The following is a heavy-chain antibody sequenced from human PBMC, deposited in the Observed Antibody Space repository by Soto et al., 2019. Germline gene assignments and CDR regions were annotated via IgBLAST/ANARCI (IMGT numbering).Heavy chain of an antibody. CDR2: IYYSGST. D-gene: IGHD1-1*01. CDR1: GGSISSGGYY. Sequence: QVQLQESGPGLVKPSQTLSLTCTVSGGSISSGGYYWSWIRQHPGKGLERIGYIYYSGSTYYNPSLKSRVTISVDTSKNQFSLKLSSVTAADTAVYYCARVGTERYYYYGMDVWGQGTTVTVSS. CDR3: ARVGTERYYYYGMDV. V-gene: IGHV4-31*03. J-gene: IGHJ6*02.